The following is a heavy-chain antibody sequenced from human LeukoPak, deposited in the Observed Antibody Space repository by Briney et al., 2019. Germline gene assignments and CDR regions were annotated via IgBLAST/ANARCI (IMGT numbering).Heavy chain of an antibody. D-gene: IGHD2-2*01. Sequence: GGSLRLSCAASGFTFSGSAIHWVRQAPGKGLEWVGHIKTKPNNYETAYVASVKGRFTISRDDSKNTAYLQMNSLKTEDTAVYDCLRHEWAIDYWGQGTLVTVFS. V-gene: IGHV3-73*01. CDR3: LRHEWAIDY. J-gene: IGHJ4*02. CDR1: GFTFSGSA. CDR2: IKTKPNNYET.